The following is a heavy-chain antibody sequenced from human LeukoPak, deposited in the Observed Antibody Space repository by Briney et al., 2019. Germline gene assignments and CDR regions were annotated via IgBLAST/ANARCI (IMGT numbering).Heavy chain of an antibody. J-gene: IGHJ4*02. CDR3: ASLGDPRDGYPNRIDY. D-gene: IGHD5-24*01. CDR2: IIPIFGTA. CDR1: GGTFSSYA. Sequence: SVKVSCKASGGTFSSYAISWVRQAPGQGPEWMGGIIPIFGTANYAQKFQGRVTITADESTSTAYMELSSLRSEDTAVYYCASLGDPRDGYPNRIDYWGQGTLVTVSS. V-gene: IGHV1-69*13.